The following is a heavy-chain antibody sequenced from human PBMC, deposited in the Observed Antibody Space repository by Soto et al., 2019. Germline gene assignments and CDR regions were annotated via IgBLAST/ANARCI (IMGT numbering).Heavy chain of an antibody. CDR1: GFNVGAFA. V-gene: IGHV3-23*01. Sequence: EVQLLESGGDLVQPGGSLRLSCAASGFNVGAFAVNWVRQAPGKGLEWVSGISVSDAFIYYADSVRGRFPISRDASENILYLQMNSLRVDDTALYYCTRETVAGITGLDSWGPGTLVTVSS. D-gene: IGHD1-20*01. CDR2: ISVSDAFI. J-gene: IGHJ4*02. CDR3: TRETVAGITGLDS.